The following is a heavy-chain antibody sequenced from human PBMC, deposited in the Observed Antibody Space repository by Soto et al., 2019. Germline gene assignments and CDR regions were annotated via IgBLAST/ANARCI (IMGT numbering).Heavy chain of an antibody. CDR2: ITAGGGST. D-gene: IGHD3-22*01. CDR3: AKGCYYDSSGYYVRRYFDY. CDR1: GFTFSSYA. Sequence: EVQLLESGGGLVQPGGSMRLSCAASGFTFSSYAMTWVRQAPGKGLEGVSAITAGGGSTYYADSVKGRFTISRDNSKNTLYLQMNSLRAEDTAVYYCAKGCYYDSSGYYVRRYFDYWGQGTLVTVSS. J-gene: IGHJ4*02. V-gene: IGHV3-23*01.